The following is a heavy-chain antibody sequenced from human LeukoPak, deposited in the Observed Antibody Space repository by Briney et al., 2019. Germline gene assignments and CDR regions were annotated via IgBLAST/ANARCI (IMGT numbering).Heavy chain of an antibody. CDR3: ARGLHYDFWSGFEYYGMDV. V-gene: IGHV6-1*01. Sequence: SQTLSLTCAISGDSVSSNSAAWNWIRQSPSRGLEWLGRTYYRSKWYNDYAVSVKSRITINPDTSKNQFSLQLDSVTPEDTAVYYCARGLHYDFWSGFEYYGMDVWGQGTTVTVSS. D-gene: IGHD3-3*01. J-gene: IGHJ6*02. CDR1: GDSVSSNSAA. CDR2: TYYRSKWYN.